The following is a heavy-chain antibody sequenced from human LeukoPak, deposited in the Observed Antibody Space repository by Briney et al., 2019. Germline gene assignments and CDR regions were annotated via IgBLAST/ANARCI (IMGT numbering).Heavy chain of an antibody. V-gene: IGHV3-30*18. CDR2: ISYDGSNK. CDR1: GFTFSSYG. Sequence: GGSLRLSCAASGFTFSSYGMHWVRQAPGRGLEWVAVISYDGSNKYYADSVKGRFTISRDNSKNTLYLQMNSLRAEDTAVYYCAKDRGSSGWYGWYFDLWGRGTLVTVSS. D-gene: IGHD6-19*01. CDR3: AKDRGSSGWYGWYFDL. J-gene: IGHJ2*01.